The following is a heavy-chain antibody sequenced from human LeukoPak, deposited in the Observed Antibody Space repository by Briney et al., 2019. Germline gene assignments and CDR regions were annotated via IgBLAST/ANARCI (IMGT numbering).Heavy chain of an antibody. CDR3: ARHQASFGELSSYGMDV. Sequence: GESLKISCKGSGYSFTSYWIGWVRQMPGKGLEWMGIIYPGDSDTRYSPSFQGQVTISADKSISTAYLQWSSLKASDTAMYYCARHQASFGELSSYGMDVWGQGTTVTVSS. D-gene: IGHD3-10*01. J-gene: IGHJ6*02. CDR1: GYSFTSYW. V-gene: IGHV5-51*01. CDR2: IYPGDSDT.